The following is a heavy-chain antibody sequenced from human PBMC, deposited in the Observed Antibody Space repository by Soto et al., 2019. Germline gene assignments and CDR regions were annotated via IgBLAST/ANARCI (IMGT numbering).Heavy chain of an antibody. CDR1: GYTFTGYY. D-gene: IGHD3-22*01. CDR3: ASGGLDTYYYDSSGYYNWFDP. J-gene: IGHJ5*02. Sequence: ASVKVSCKASGYTFTGYYMHWVRQAPGQGLEWMGWINPNSGGTNYAQKFQGRVTMTRDTSISTAYMELSRLRSDATAVYFCASGGLDTYYYDSSGYYNWFDPWGQGTLGTVSS. V-gene: IGHV1-2*02. CDR2: INPNSGGT.